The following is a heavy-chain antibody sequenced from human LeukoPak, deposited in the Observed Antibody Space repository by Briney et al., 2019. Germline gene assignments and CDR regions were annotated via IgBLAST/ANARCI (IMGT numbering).Heavy chain of an antibody. Sequence: SETLSLTCTVSGGSISSYYWSWIRQPPGKGLEWIGYIYYSGSTNYNPSLKSRVTISVDTSKNQFSLKPSSVTAADTAVYYCAKQYYGDYVGWFDPWGQGTLVTVSS. V-gene: IGHV4-59*01. CDR3: AKQYYGDYVGWFDP. J-gene: IGHJ5*02. CDR2: IYYSGST. CDR1: GGSISSYY. D-gene: IGHD4-17*01.